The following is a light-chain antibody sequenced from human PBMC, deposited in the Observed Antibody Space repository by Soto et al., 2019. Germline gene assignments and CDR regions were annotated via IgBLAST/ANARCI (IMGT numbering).Light chain of an antibody. CDR2: DAS. Sequence: EIVLTQSPATLSLSPGARATLSCRASQSISNYLVWYQQKPGQAPRLLIYDASNRATGIPARFSGSGSGTDFTLTISSLEPDDFAIYYCQQRSNWPPLTFGGGTKVEIK. CDR1: QSISNY. V-gene: IGKV3-11*01. J-gene: IGKJ4*01. CDR3: QQRSNWPPLT.